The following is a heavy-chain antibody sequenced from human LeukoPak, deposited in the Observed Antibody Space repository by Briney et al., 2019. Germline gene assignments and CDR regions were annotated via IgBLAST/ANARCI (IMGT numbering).Heavy chain of an antibody. CDR1: GGTFSSYA. J-gene: IGHJ6*04. CDR3: ARILGYCSSTSCSPPDHYYYGMDV. V-gene: IGHV1-69*13. CDR2: IIPIFGTA. D-gene: IGHD2-2*01. Sequence: GASVKVSCKASGGTFSSYAISWVRQAPGQGLEWMGGIIPIFGTANYAQKFQGRVTITADESTSTAYMELSSLRSEDTAVYYCARILGYCSSTSCSPPDHYYYGMDVWGKGTTVSVSS.